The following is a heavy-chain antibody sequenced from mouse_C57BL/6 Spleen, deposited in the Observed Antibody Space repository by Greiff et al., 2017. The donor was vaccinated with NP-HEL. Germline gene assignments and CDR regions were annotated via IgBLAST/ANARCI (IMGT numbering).Heavy chain of an antibody. V-gene: IGHV1-78*01. CDR2: IYPRDGST. D-gene: IGHD2-3*01. CDR3: ARSERDGYYTWYFDV. Sequence: VQLQQSDAELVKPGASVKISCKVSGYTFTDHTIHWMKQRPEQGLEWIGYIYPRDGSTKYNEKFKGKDTLTADKSSSTAYMQLNSLTSEDSAVYFCARSERDGYYTWYFDVWGTGTTVTVSS. J-gene: IGHJ1*03. CDR1: GYTFTDHT.